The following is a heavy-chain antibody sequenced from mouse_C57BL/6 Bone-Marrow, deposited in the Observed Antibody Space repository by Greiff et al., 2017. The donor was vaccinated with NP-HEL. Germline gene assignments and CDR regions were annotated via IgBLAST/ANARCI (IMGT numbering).Heavy chain of an antibody. CDR3: VKARRSNYFNY. V-gene: IGHV7-4*01. J-gene: IGHJ2*01. CDR1: GFTFTDYY. Sequence: EVNVVESGGGFVQPGASLRLSCAASGFTFTDYYMSWVRQPPGKAPEWLALIRNKANGYTTEYTASVKGRFTISRDNSQNVLYLQMNTLRAEDSATYYWVKARRSNYFNYWGQGTTLTVSS. CDR2: IRNKANGYTT. D-gene: IGHD5-1*01.